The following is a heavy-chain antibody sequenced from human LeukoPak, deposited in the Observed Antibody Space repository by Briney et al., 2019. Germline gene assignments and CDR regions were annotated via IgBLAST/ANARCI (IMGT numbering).Heavy chain of an antibody. CDR3: AKSLVGRGTLHTDY. CDR1: GFTFSSYA. V-gene: IGHV3-23*01. D-gene: IGHD1-26*01. CDR2: ISGSGGST. Sequence: GGSLRLSCAASGFTFSSYAMSWVRQAPGKGLEWVSAISGSGGSTYYADSVKGRFTISRDSSKNTLYLQMNSLRAEDTAVYYCAKSLVGRGTLHTDYWGQGTLVTASS. J-gene: IGHJ4*02.